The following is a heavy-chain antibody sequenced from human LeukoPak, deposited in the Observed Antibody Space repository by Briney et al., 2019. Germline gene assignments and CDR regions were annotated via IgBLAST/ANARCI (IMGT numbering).Heavy chain of an antibody. Sequence: PGRSLRLSCAASGFTFSSYAMHWVRQAPGKGLEWVAVISYDGSNKYYADSVKGRFTISRDNSKNTLYLQMNSLRAEDTAVYYCARDTNYDSSGLYPPGDPWGQGTLVTVSS. V-gene: IGHV3-30-3*01. J-gene: IGHJ5*02. CDR1: GFTFSSYA. D-gene: IGHD3-22*01. CDR2: ISYDGSNK. CDR3: ARDTNYDSSGLYPPGDP.